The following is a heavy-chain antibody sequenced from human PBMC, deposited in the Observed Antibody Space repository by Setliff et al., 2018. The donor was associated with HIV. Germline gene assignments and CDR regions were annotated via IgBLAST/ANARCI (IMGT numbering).Heavy chain of an antibody. D-gene: IGHD5-18*01. V-gene: IGHV4-39*01. J-gene: IGHJ5*02. CDR3: ARRWGIRGYSS. CDR1: GGSISPSSDY. Sequence: PSETLSLTCTVSGGSISPSSDYWGWICQPPGKGLEWIGSVYFTGSTYYNPSLKSRVTISVDTSKNQFSLKLYSVTAADTSVYYCARRWGIRGYSSWGQGTLVTVSS. CDR2: VYFTGST.